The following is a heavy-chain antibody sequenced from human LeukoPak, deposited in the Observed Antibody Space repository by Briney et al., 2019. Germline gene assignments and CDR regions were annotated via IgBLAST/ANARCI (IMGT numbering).Heavy chain of an antibody. J-gene: IGHJ4*02. CDR2: FDPEDGET. V-gene: IGHV1-24*01. CDR1: GYTLTELS. CDR3: ARDKRTAMVLPDY. D-gene: IGHD5-18*01. Sequence: GASVKVSCKVSGYTLTELSMRWVRQAPGKGLEWMGGFDPEDGETIYAQKFQGGVTMTEDTSTDTAYMELSRLRSDDTAVYYCARDKRTAMVLPDYWGQGTLVTVFS.